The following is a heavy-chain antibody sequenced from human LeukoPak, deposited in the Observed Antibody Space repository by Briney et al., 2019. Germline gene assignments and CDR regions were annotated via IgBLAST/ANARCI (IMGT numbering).Heavy chain of an antibody. CDR2: ISGSGGST. V-gene: IGHV3-23*01. D-gene: IGHD2-8*02. J-gene: IGHJ4*02. Sequence: GGSLRLSCAASGFTFSSYAMSWVRQAPGKGLEWVSAISGSGGSTYYADSVKGRFTISRHNSKNTLYLQMNSLRAEDTAVYYCAKAVGGPYYFDYWGQGTLVTVSS. CDR1: GFTFSSYA. CDR3: AKAVGGPYYFDY.